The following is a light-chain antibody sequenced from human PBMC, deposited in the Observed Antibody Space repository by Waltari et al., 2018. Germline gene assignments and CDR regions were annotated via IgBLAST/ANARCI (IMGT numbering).Light chain of an antibody. V-gene: IGKV3-15*01. CDR1: QSVSSN. CDR2: GAS. Sequence: EIVMTQYPATLSVSPGERATLSCSASQSVSSNLAWYQQKPGQAPRLLIYGASTRATGIPARFSGSGSGTEFTLTISSLQSEDFAVYYCQQYHNWPPLTFGGGTKVEIK. J-gene: IGKJ4*01. CDR3: QQYHNWPPLT.